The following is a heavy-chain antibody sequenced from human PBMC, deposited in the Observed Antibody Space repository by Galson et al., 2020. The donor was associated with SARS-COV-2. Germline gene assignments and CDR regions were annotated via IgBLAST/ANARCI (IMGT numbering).Heavy chain of an antibody. V-gene: IGHV3-7*01. Sequence: QLGESLKISCVVSFTFTPYFVTWVRQAPGKGLEWVACMKHDGSDIHYVDSVKGRFTISRDNGRNSVSLQMNNLRGDDTGVYFCAGGSGWILDFWGQGTLVTVSS. CDR3: AGGSGWILDF. CDR1: FTFTPYF. D-gene: IGHD6-19*01. J-gene: IGHJ4*02. CDR2: MKHDGSDI.